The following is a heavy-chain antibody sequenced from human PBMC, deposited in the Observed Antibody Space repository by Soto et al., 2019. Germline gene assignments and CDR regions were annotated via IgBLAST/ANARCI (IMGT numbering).Heavy chain of an antibody. J-gene: IGHJ5*02. V-gene: IGHV4-31*03. Sequence: SETLSLTCTVSGGSISSGGYYWSWIRQHPGKGLEWIGYIYYSGSTYYNPSLKSRVTISVDTSKNQFSLKLSSVTAADTAVYYCARSGDCSGGSCYWFDPWGQGTLVTVSS. CDR2: IYYSGST. D-gene: IGHD2-15*01. CDR1: GGSISSGGYY. CDR3: ARSGDCSGGSCYWFDP.